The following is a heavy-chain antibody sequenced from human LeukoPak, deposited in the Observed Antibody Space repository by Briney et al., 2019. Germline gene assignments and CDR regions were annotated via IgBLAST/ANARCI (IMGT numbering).Heavy chain of an antibody. V-gene: IGHV3-21*01. CDR2: ISSSSSYI. CDR3: ARGSQRSIAVAGDWVY. Sequence: PGGSLRLSCAASGFTFSSHSMDWVRQAPGKGLEWVSSISSSSSYIYYADSVKGRFTISRDNAKNSLYLQMNSLRAEDTAVYYCARGSQRSIAVAGDWVYWGQGTLVTVSS. CDR1: GFTFSSHS. D-gene: IGHD6-19*01. J-gene: IGHJ4*02.